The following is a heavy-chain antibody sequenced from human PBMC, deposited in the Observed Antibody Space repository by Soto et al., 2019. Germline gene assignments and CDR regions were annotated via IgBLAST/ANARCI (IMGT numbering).Heavy chain of an antibody. CDR3: AKDLAFDVIAAPSSWFDP. CDR1: GFXXXSXX. V-gene: IGHV3-23*01. CDR2: XXGSGGAT. J-gene: IGHJ5*02. D-gene: IGHD6-6*01. Sequence: GGSLRLSCAASGFXXXSXXXXXXXQAPGKGLEWVSXXXGSGGATYYADSVKGRFTISRDNSKNTLYLQMNSLRAEDTAIYYCAKDLAFDVIAAPSSWFDPWGQGTLVTVSS.